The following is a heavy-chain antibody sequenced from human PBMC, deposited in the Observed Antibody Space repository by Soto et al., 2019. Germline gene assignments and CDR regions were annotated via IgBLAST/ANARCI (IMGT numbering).Heavy chain of an antibody. J-gene: IGHJ2*01. CDR3: ARKVVGSTSRPDYWYFDL. CDR1: GFTFINYA. V-gene: IGHV3-23*01. CDR2: ISGGGDAT. D-gene: IGHD2-21*01. Sequence: EVQLLESGGDSVQPGGSVRLSCAGSGFTFINYAMNWVRQAPGKGLEWVSTISGGGDATFFADSVRGGFTFSRDNSKNTVTLQMNSLGVDDTAVYYCARKVVGSTSRPDYWYFDLWGRGTLVTVSS.